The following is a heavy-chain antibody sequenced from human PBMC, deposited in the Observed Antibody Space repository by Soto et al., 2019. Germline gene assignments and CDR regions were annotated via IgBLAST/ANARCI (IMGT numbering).Heavy chain of an antibody. V-gene: IGHV3-23*01. Sequence: EVQLLESGGGVVQPGGSLRLSCVASGFNFKKFAMAWVRQAPGEGLEWVSGISCCGGSTSYADSVKGRFSIARDDSKNTLSLQMNILRVEDTAQYYCAKADGEQWLLPHLDNWGQGTLVTVS. CDR2: ISCCGGST. J-gene: IGHJ4*02. CDR1: GFNFKKFA. D-gene: IGHD6-19*01. CDR3: AKADGEQWLLPHLDN.